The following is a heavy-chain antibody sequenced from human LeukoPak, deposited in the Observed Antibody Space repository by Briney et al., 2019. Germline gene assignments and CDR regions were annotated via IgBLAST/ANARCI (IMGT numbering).Heavy chain of an antibody. V-gene: IGHV3-11*01. J-gene: IGHJ4*02. Sequence: GGSLRLSCAASGFTFSDYYMSWIRQAPGKGLEWVSYISSSGSTIYYADSVKGRFTISRDNAKNSLYLQMNSLRAEDTAVYYCARALRRGYSSSSESDHWGQGTLVTVSS. CDR1: GFTFSDYY. CDR3: ARALRRGYSSSSESDH. CDR2: ISSSGSTI. D-gene: IGHD6-6*01.